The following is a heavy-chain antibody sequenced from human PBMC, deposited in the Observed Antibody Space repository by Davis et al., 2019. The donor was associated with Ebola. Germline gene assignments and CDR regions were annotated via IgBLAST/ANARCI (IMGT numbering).Heavy chain of an antibody. CDR1: GRSTSSYY. J-gene: IGHJ3*02. D-gene: IGHD1-26*01. CDR3: ARANSGSYFDAFDI. V-gene: IGHV4-59*06. CDR2: IYYSGST. Sequence: MPSETLSLTCTVSGRSTSSYYWSWFRQPHGKGLEWIGYIYYSGSTYYNPSLKSRVTISVDTSKNQFSLKLSSVTAADTAMYYCARANSGSYFDAFDIWGQGTMVTVSS.